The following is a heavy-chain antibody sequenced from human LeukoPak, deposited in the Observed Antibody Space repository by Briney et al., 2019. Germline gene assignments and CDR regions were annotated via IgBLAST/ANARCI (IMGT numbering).Heavy chain of an antibody. CDR1: GGTFSSYA. CDR3: ARDEAAHSPNAFDI. V-gene: IGHV1-69*05. D-gene: IGHD6-6*01. Sequence: SVKVSCKASGGTFSSYAISWVRQAPGQGLEWMGGIIPIFGTANYAQKFQGRVTITTDESTSTAYMELSSLRSEDTAVYYCARDEAAHSPNAFDIWGQGTMVTVSS. CDR2: IIPIFGTA. J-gene: IGHJ3*02.